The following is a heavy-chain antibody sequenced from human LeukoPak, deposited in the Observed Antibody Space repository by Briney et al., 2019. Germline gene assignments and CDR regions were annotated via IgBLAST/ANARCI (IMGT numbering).Heavy chain of an antibody. J-gene: IGHJ4*02. CDR1: RFTFDDYA. V-gene: IGHV3-9*01. Sequence: GGSLRLSCAASRFTFDDYAMHWDRQAQGGGLEGVSGISWNSGSIGYTDSVKGRFTIPRDNAKNSLYLQMNSLRAEDTALYYCANARDYYDSSDALDYWREGTLVSVSS. D-gene: IGHD3-22*01. CDR3: ANARDYYDSSDALDY. CDR2: ISWNSGSI.